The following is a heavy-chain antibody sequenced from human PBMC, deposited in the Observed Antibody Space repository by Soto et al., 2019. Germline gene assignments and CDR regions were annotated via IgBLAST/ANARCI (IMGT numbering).Heavy chain of an antibody. V-gene: IGHV3-53*01. CDR2: IYSGGST. D-gene: IGHD3-22*01. CDR1: GFTVSSYY. J-gene: IGHJ2*01. CDR3: ARVVVDSMIVVVITGDGHWYFDL. Sequence: GGSLRLSRAACGFTVSSYYMSWVSQAPGKGLEWVSVIYSGGSTYYADSVKGRFTISRDNSKNTLYLQMNSLRAEDTAVYYCARVVVDSMIVVVITGDGHWYFDLWGRGTLVTVSS.